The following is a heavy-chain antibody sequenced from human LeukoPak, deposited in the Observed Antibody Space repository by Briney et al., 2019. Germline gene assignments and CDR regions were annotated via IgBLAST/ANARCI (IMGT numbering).Heavy chain of an antibody. CDR3: ARAPQAIYYYGSGSSNWFDP. D-gene: IGHD3-10*01. Sequence: SVKVSCKASGGTFSSYAISWVRQAPGQGLEWMGGIIPIFGTANYAQKFQGRVTITADESTSTAYMELSSLRSEDTAVYYCARAPQAIYYYGSGSSNWFDPWGQGTLVTVSS. J-gene: IGHJ5*02. CDR1: GGTFSSYA. CDR2: IIPIFGTA. V-gene: IGHV1-69*01.